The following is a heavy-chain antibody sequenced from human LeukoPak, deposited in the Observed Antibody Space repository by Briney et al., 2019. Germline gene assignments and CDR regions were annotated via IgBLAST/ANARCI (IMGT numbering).Heavy chain of an antibody. CDR1: GYSINSGYT. CDR3: ARDPRPYDY. V-gene: IGHV4-38-2*02. CDR2: IYHSGGT. J-gene: IGHJ4*02. Sequence: SETLSLTCTVSGYSINSGYTWGWIRQPPGKGLEWIGNIYHSGGTYYNPSLTSRVTISVDTSKNQFSLKLSSVTAADTAVYYCARDPRPYDYWGQGTLVTVSS.